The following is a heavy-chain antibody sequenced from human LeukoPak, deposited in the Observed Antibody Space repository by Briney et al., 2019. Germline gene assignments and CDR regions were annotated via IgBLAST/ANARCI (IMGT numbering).Heavy chain of an antibody. D-gene: IGHD6-13*01. CDR3: SVGSSWYSPYTFDI. Sequence: SETLSLTCTVSGGSISSYYWSWIRQPPGKGLEWIGYIYYGGSTNYNPSLKSRVTISVDTSKNQFSLKLSSVTAADTAVYYCSVGSSWYSPYTFDIWGQGTMVTVSS. CDR1: GGSISSYY. V-gene: IGHV4-59*08. J-gene: IGHJ3*02. CDR2: IYYGGST.